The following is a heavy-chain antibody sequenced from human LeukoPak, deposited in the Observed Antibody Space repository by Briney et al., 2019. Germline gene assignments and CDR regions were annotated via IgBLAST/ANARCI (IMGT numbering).Heavy chain of an antibody. CDR2: IYYSGST. V-gene: IGHV4-59*08. Sequence: SETLSLTCTVSGGSISSYYCSWIRQPPGKGLEWIGYIYYSGSTNYNPSLKSRVTISVDTSKNQFSLKLSSVTAADTAVYYCARRDLVVTAVDRGFDYWGQGTLVIVSS. CDR1: GGSISSYY. CDR3: ARRDLVVTAVDRGFDY. J-gene: IGHJ4*02. D-gene: IGHD2-21*02.